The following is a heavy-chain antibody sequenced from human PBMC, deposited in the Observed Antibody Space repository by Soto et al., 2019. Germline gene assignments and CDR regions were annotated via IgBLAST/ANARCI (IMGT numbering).Heavy chain of an antibody. CDR1: GGTFSSYA. D-gene: IGHD3-10*01. Sequence: SVKVSCKASGGTFSSYAISWVQQAPGQGLEWMGGIIPIFGTANYAQKFQGRVTITADESTSTAYMELSSLRSEDTAVYYCARVGRSGPFDYWGQGTLVTVSS. CDR3: ARVGRSGPFDY. CDR2: IIPIFGTA. V-gene: IGHV1-69*13. J-gene: IGHJ4*02.